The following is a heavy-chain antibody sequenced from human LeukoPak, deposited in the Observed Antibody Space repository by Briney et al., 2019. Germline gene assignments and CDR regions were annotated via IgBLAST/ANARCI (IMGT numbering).Heavy chain of an antibody. J-gene: IGHJ4*02. D-gene: IGHD3-9*01. CDR3: ARDDVARDYDILTGYDDY. Sequence: SETLSLTCTVSGYSISSGYYWGWIRQPPGKGLEWIGSIYHSGSTYYNPSLKSRVTISVDTSKNQFSLKLSSVTAADTAVYYCARDDVARDYDILTGYDDYWGQGTLVTVSS. CDR1: GYSISSGYY. V-gene: IGHV4-38-2*02. CDR2: IYHSGST.